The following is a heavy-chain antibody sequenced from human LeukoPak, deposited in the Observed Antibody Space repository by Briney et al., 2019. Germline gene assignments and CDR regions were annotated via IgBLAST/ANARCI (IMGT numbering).Heavy chain of an antibody. J-gene: IGHJ4*02. Sequence: GGSLRLSCAASGFTFSSYGMHWVRQAPGKGLEWVAFIRYDGSNKYYADSVKGRFTISRDNSKNTLYLQMNSLRAEDTAVYYCAKKRFFGVVIDPPPSDYFDYWGQGTLVTVSS. CDR1: GFTFSSYG. CDR2: IRYDGSNK. CDR3: AKKRFFGVVIDPPPSDYFDY. D-gene: IGHD3-3*01. V-gene: IGHV3-30*02.